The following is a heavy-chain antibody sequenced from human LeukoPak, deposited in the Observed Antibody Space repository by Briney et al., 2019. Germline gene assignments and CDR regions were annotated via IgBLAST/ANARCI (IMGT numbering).Heavy chain of an antibody. Sequence: ASVKVSCKASGYTFTSYGISWVRQAPGQGLEWMGWISAYNGNTNYAQKLQGRVTMTTDTSTSTAYMELRSLRSDDTAVYYCARWGGYCSGTSCYADYFDYWGQGTLVTVSS. CDR2: ISAYNGNT. J-gene: IGHJ4*02. CDR3: ARWGGYCSGTSCYADYFDY. D-gene: IGHD2-2*01. V-gene: IGHV1-18*01. CDR1: GYTFTSYG.